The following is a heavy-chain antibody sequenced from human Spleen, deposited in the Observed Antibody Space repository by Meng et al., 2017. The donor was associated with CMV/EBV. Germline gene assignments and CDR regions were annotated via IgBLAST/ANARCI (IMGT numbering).Heavy chain of an antibody. CDR2: ITDNGGST. CDR1: GFTFSRYA. Sequence: GGSLRLSCAASGFTFSRYAMHWVRQAPGKGLYYVSAITDNGGSTYYADSVKGRFTISRDNSKNTLYLQMNSLRVEDTAVYYCAREGEQYYFDYWGQGTLVTVSS. CDR3: AREGEQYYFDY. D-gene: IGHD1/OR15-1a*01. V-gene: IGHV3-64*02. J-gene: IGHJ4*02.